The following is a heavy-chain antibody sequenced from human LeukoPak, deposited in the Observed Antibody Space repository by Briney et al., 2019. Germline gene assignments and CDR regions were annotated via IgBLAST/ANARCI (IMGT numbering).Heavy chain of an antibody. D-gene: IGHD3-22*01. Sequence: ASVKVSCKASGYTFTGYYMHWVRQAPGQGLEWMGWINPNSGGTNYAQKFQGRVTMTRGTSISTAYMDLSRLRSDDMAVYYCARGSYYDSSGYSGVRLFDYWGQGTLVTVSS. CDR2: INPNSGGT. V-gene: IGHV1-2*02. CDR3: ARGSYYDSSGYSGVRLFDY. CDR1: GYTFTGYY. J-gene: IGHJ4*02.